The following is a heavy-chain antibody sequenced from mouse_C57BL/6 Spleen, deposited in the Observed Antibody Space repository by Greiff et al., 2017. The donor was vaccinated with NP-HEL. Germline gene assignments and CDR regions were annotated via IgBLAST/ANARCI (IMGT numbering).Heavy chain of an antibody. CDR1: GYTFTSYW. V-gene: IGHV1-69*01. J-gene: IGHJ3*01. CDR2: VYPSDSCT. Sequence: VQLQQSGAELVMPGASVKLSCKASGYTFTSYWMHWVKQRPGQGLEWIGQVYPSDSCTNYNQKFKGKSTLTVDTSSSTAYMQLSSLTSEDSAVYYGARGGYGSTPFAYWGKGTLVTVSA. D-gene: IGHD1-1*01. CDR3: ARGGYGSTPFAY.